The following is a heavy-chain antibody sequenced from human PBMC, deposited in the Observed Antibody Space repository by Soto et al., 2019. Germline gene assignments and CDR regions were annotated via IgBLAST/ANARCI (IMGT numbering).Heavy chain of an antibody. D-gene: IGHD3-22*01. Sequence: SETLSLTCAVSGGSISSGGYSWSWIRQPPGKGLEWIGYIYHSGRTYYNPSLKSRVTISVDRSKNQFSLKLSSVTAADTAVYYCARVLYYYDSSGSKYYFDYCVQGTLVSVSS. J-gene: IGHJ4*02. CDR3: ARVLYYYDSSGSKYYFDY. CDR2: IYHSGRT. CDR1: GGSISSGGYS. V-gene: IGHV4-30-2*01.